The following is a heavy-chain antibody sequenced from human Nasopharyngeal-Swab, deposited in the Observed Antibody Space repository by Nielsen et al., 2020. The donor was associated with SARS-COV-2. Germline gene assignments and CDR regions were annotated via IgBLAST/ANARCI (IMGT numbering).Heavy chain of an antibody. Sequence: VRQMPGKGLEWVAVISYDGSNKYYADSVKGRFTISRDNSKNTLYLQMNSLRAEDTAVYYCAKLDMVRGVIITSYAFDIWGQGTMVTVSS. V-gene: IGHV3-30*18. D-gene: IGHD3-10*01. CDR3: AKLDMVRGVIITSYAFDI. J-gene: IGHJ3*02. CDR2: ISYDGSNK.